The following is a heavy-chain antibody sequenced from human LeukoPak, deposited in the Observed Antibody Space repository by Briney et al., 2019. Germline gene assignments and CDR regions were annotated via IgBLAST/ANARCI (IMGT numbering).Heavy chain of an antibody. D-gene: IGHD1-26*01. V-gene: IGHV4-59*11. Sequence: PETLSLTCTVSGGSISSHYWSWIRQPPGKGLEWIGYIYYSGSTNYNPSLKSRVTISVDTSKNQFSLKLSSVTAADTAVYYCASRAGSGSFPFDYWGQGTLVTVSS. CDR2: IYYSGST. J-gene: IGHJ4*02. CDR3: ASRAGSGSFPFDY. CDR1: GGSISSHY.